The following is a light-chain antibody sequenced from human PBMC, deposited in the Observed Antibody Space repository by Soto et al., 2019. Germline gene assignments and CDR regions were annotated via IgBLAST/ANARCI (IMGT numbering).Light chain of an antibody. V-gene: IGKV4-1*01. CDR2: WAS. CDR1: QSVLYSANDENY. J-gene: IGKJ1*01. CDR3: QQYYTTPWA. Sequence: DVGMRQSPASLAVSLGERAPINCKSSQSVLYSANDENYLAWYQQKPGQPXKXXIYWASTRESGVPDRFSGSGSRTDLTLTISSLQAEDVEVYYCQQYYTTPWAFGQGTKVDIK.